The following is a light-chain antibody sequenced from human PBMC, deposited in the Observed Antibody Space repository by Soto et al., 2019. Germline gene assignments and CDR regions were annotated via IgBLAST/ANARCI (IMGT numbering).Light chain of an antibody. CDR2: EGS. CDR3: HSYAGSKSYV. V-gene: IGLV2-23*01. J-gene: IGLJ1*01. Sequence: QTALTQPASMSGSPGRSITISCTGTSSDVGSYTIVSWYQQHPGKAPKLLIYEGSERPSGVSSRFSASESGNRASLTISGLQAEDEADYYCHSYAGSKSYVFGIGTKVTVL. CDR1: SSDVGSYTI.